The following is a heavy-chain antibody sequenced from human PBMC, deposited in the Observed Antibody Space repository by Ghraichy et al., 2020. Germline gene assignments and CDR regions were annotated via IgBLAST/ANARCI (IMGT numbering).Heavy chain of an antibody. CDR1: GFTFSGAW. V-gene: IGHV3-15*04. CDR2: VETEADGGTT. J-gene: IGHJ4*02. Sequence: GGSLRLSCAASGFTFSGAWMSWVRQAPGKGPEWVGRVETEADGGTTDYAASVKGRFIMSRDDSKNILYLQMNSLKIEDTAVYYCTVGIGDFWGQGTLVTVSS. CDR3: TVGIGDF. D-gene: IGHD2-15*01.